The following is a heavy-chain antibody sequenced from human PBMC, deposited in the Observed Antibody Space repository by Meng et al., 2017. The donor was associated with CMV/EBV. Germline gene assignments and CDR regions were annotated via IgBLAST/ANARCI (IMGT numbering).Heavy chain of an antibody. CDR1: GYTLTSYD. J-gene: IGHJ5*02. Sequence: GYTLTSYDISWVRQATGQGLEWMGWMNPNSGNTGYAQKFQGRVTITRNTSISTAYMELSSLRSEDTAVYYCARGPTRDDYGDYGWFDPWAREPWSPSPQ. D-gene: IGHD4-17*01. CDR2: MNPNSGNT. CDR3: ARGPTRDDYGDYGWFDP. V-gene: IGHV1-8*03.